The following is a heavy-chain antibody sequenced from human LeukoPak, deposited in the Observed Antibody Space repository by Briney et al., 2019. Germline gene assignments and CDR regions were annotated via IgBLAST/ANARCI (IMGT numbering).Heavy chain of an antibody. CDR3: ARDLYSSGWTDY. CDR1: GFTVSSNY. J-gene: IGHJ4*02. Sequence: GGSLRLSCAASGFTVSSNYMSWVRQAPGKGLEWVSVIYSGGSTYYADSVKGRFTISRDNSKNTLYLQMNSLRAEDTAVYHCARDLYSSGWTDYWGQGTLVTVSS. CDR2: IYSGGST. D-gene: IGHD6-19*01. V-gene: IGHV3-53*01.